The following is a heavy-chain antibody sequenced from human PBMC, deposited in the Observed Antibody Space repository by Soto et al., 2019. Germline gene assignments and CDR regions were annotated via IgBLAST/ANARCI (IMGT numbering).Heavy chain of an antibody. D-gene: IGHD3-3*01. V-gene: IGHV1-3*01. CDR1: GYTFTSYA. J-gene: IGHJ4*02. Sequence: QVQLVQSGAEVKKPGASVKVSCKASGYTFTSYAMHWVRQAPGQRLEWMGWINAGNGNTKYSQKFQGRVTITRDTSASTAYMELSSLRSEDTAVYYCARGITIFGVVTEFDYWGQGTLVTVSS. CDR2: INAGNGNT. CDR3: ARGITIFGVVTEFDY.